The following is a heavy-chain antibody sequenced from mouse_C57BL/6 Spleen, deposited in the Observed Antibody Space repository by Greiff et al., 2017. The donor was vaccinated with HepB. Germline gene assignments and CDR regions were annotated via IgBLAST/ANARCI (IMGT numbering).Heavy chain of an antibody. J-gene: IGHJ4*01. CDR2: IDPETGGT. D-gene: IGHD2-4*01. CDR3: TAIDYDYERAMDY. V-gene: IGHV1-15*01. CDR1: GYTFTDYE. Sequence: QVQLQQSGAELVRPGASVTLSCKASGYTFTDYEMHWVKQTPVHGLEWIGAIDPETGGTAYNQKFKGKAILTADKSSSTAYMELRSLTSEDSAVYYCTAIDYDYERAMDYWGQGTSVTVSS.